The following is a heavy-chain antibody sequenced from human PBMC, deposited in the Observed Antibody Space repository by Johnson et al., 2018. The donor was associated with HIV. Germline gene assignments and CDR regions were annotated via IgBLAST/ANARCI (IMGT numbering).Heavy chain of an antibody. V-gene: IGHV3-30*04. J-gene: IGHJ3*02. CDR1: GFTFSSYA. CDR2: ISDDGSNK. Sequence: QVQLVESGGGVVQPGRSLRLSCAASGFTFSSYAMHWVRQAPGKGLELVAVISDDGSNKYYADSVKGRFTISRDNSKNTLYLQMNSLRAEDTAVYYCAKDLFTEREDDVFDIWGQGTMVTVSS. D-gene: IGHD1-26*01. CDR3: AKDLFTEREDDVFDI.